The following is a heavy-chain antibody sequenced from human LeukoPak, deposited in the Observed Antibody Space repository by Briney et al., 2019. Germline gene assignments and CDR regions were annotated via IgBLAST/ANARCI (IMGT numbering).Heavy chain of an antibody. CDR3: ARGPRWLRSAFDI. CDR1: GGSFSGYY. V-gene: IGHV4-34*01. J-gene: IGHJ3*02. Sequence: PSETLSLTCAVYGGSFSGYYWSWIRQPPGKGLEWIGEINHSGSTNYNPSLKSRVTISVDTSKNQFSLKLSSVTAADTAVYYCARGPRWLRSAFDIWGQGTMVTVSS. CDR2: INHSGST. D-gene: IGHD5-24*01.